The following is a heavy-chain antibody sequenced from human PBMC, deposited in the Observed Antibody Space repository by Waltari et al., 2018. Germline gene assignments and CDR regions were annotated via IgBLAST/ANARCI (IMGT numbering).Heavy chain of an antibody. V-gene: IGHV4-34*01. J-gene: IGHJ6*02. CDR2: INHSGST. D-gene: IGHD3-3*01. Sequence: QVQLQQWGAGLLKPSETLSLTCAVYGGSFSGYYWSWIRQPPGKGLEWIGEINHSGSTNYNPSLKSRVTISVDTSKNQFSLKLSSVTAADTAVYYCASGLALRFLEWLPSYYYYGMDVWGQGTTVTVSS. CDR3: ASGLALRFLEWLPSYYYYGMDV. CDR1: GGSFSGYY.